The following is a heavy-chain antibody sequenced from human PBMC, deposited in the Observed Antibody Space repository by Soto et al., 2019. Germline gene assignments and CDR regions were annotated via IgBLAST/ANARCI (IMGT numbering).Heavy chain of an antibody. V-gene: IGHV1-69*01. J-gene: IGHJ5*02. CDR3: ARGRSSPNFDP. D-gene: IGHD6-6*01. CDR2: LIPIFGAA. CDR1: GGTFTNYV. Sequence: QVQLVQSGAEVRKPASSVKVSCKISGGTFTNYVISWLRQAPGQGLEWMGGLIPIFGAANLAQKFQGRVTITADESTSTVNMELSSLTSEDTAVYYCARGRSSPNFDPWGQGTLVTVSS.